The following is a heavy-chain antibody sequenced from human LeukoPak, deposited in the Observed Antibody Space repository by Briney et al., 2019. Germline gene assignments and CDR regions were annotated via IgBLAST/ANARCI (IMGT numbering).Heavy chain of an antibody. J-gene: IGHJ6*03. CDR3: ARDFRGAAGARNYYYYYMDV. CDR2: IDYSGTT. V-gene: IGHV4-39*07. CDR1: GGSISSSSYF. D-gene: IGHD3-10*01. Sequence: SETLSLTCSVSGGSISSSSYFWAWIRQPPGKGLQWIGSIDYSGTTYDNPSVKSRVAISLDTSKNQFSLKLSSVTAADTAVYYCARDFRGAAGARNYYYYYMDVWGKGTTVTVSS.